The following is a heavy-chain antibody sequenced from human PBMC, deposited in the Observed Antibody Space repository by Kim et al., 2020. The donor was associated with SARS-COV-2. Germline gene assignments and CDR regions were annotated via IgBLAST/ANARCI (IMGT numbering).Heavy chain of an antibody. V-gene: IGHV1-69*13. CDR1: GGTFSSYA. CDR3: ARDYRDDYVWGSYRFVYFDY. J-gene: IGHJ4*02. D-gene: IGHD3-16*02. CDR2: IIPIFGTA. Sequence: SVKVSCKASGGTFSSYAISWVRQAPGQGLEWMGGIIPIFGTANYAQKFQGRVTITADESTSTAYMELSSLRSEDTAVYYCARDYRDDYVWGSYRFVYFDYWGQGTLVTVSS.